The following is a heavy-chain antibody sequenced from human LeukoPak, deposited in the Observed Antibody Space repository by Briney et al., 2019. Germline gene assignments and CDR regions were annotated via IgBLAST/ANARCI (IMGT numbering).Heavy chain of an antibody. CDR2: IIPIFGTA. CDR1: GGTLSSYA. J-gene: IGHJ4*02. CDR3: ARDTWEMATGRIEYFDY. D-gene: IGHD5-24*01. V-gene: IGHV1-69*05. Sequence: ASVKVSCKASGGTLSSYAISWVRQAPGQGLEWMGRIIPIFGTANYAQKFQGRVTITTDESTSTAYMELSSLRSEDTAVYYCARDTWEMATGRIEYFDYWGQGTLVTVSS.